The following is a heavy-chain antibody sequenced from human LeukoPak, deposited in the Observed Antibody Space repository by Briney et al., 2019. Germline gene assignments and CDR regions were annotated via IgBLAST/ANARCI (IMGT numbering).Heavy chain of an antibody. CDR1: GGSFSGYY. CDR2: IIHSGST. V-gene: IGHV4-34*01. Sequence: SETLSLTCAAYGGSFSGYYWSWIRQSPGKGLEWIGEIIHSGSTNYNPSLKSRVTVSIDTSKNQFSLNLNSVTAADTAVYYCARGDRPIFYDYWGQGTLVTVSS. J-gene: IGHJ4*02. D-gene: IGHD1-14*01. CDR3: ARGDRPIFYDY.